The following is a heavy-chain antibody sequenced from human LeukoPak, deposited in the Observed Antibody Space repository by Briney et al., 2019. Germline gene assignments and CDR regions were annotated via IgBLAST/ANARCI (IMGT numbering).Heavy chain of an antibody. CDR1: GFTFDDYA. Sequence: GGSLRLSCAASGFTFDDYAMHWVRQAPGKGLEWVSSISWNSGRMDYADSVKGRFTISRDNAKNSLYLQMNSLRVEDMALYYCAKDVNYSPSGTFDYWGQGTLVTVSS. J-gene: IGHJ4*02. CDR3: AKDVNYSPSGTFDY. D-gene: IGHD3-10*01. CDR2: ISWNSGRM. V-gene: IGHV3-9*03.